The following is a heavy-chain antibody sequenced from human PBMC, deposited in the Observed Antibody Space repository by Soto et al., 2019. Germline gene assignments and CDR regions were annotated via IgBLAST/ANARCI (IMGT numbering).Heavy chain of an antibody. Sequence: SGKVSCKASGGTFSSYAISWVRQAPGQGLEWMGGIIPIFGTANYAQKFQGRVTITADESTSTAYMELSSLRSEDTAVYYCARRDSRYYYYGMDVWGQGTTVTVSS. D-gene: IGHD2-21*01. V-gene: IGHV1-69*13. CDR3: ARRDSRYYYYGMDV. CDR1: GGTFSSYA. J-gene: IGHJ6*02. CDR2: IIPIFGTA.